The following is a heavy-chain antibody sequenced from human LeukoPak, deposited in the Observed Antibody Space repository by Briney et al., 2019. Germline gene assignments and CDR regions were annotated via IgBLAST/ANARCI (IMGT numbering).Heavy chain of an antibody. J-gene: IGHJ4*02. V-gene: IGHV3-21*01. CDR3: ARGRTHDYGVDYFDY. CDR1: GFTFSSYN. D-gene: IGHD4-17*01. Sequence: GGSLRLSCAASGFTFSSYNMKWVRQAPGKRLEWVSSISGSSSYIYYADPVKGRFTISRDNAKNSLYLQMNSLRAEDTAVYYCARGRTHDYGVDYFDYWGQGTLVTVSS. CDR2: ISGSSSYI.